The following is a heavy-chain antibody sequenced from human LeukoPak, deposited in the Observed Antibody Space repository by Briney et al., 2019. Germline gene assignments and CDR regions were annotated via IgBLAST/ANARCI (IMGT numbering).Heavy chain of an antibody. J-gene: IGHJ4*02. D-gene: IGHD4-23*01. CDR1: GGTFSSYA. Sequence: GALVKVSCKASGGTFSSYAISWVRQAPGQGLEWMGRIIPILGIANYAQKFQGRVTITADKSTSTAYMELSSLRSEDTAVYYCAREMELTTVVTLYYFDYWGQGTLVTVSS. CDR3: AREMELTTVVTLYYFDY. V-gene: IGHV1-69*04. CDR2: IIPILGIA.